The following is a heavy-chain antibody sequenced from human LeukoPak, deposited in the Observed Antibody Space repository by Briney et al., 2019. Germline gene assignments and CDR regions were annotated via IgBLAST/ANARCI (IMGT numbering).Heavy chain of an antibody. Sequence: SETLSLTCAVYGGSFSSYYLSWIRQSPGKGLEWIGEINHSGSTNYNPSLKNRVTISVDTSKNQFSLKLSSLTAADTAVYYCARDVDCTNDGCPQSGLAYWGQGALVTVSS. V-gene: IGHV4-34*01. CDR1: GGSFSSYY. CDR3: ARDVDCTNDGCPQSGLAY. J-gene: IGHJ4*02. CDR2: INHSGST. D-gene: IGHD2-8*01.